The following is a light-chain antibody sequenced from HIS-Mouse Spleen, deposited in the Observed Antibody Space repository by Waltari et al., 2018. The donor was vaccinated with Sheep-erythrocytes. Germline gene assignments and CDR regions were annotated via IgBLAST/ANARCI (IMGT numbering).Light chain of an antibody. CDR1: SSDVGGYNY. CDR3: CSYAGSYNHV. CDR2: DVS. J-gene: IGLJ1*01. Sequence: QSALTQPRSVPGSPGQSLTIPCTGTSSDVGGYNYFSCYHQPPGKAPNLMIYDVSKRPSGVPDRFSGSKSGNTASLTISGLQAEDEADYYCCSYAGSYNHVFATGTKVTVL. V-gene: IGLV2-11*01.